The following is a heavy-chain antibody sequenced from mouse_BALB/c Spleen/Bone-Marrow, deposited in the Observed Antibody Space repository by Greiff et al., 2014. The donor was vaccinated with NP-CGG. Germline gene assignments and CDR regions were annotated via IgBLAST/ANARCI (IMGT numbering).Heavy chain of an antibody. CDR1: GYTFSSYW. D-gene: IGHD2-1*01. CDR3: ARNGNSPAWFAY. V-gene: IGHV1-9*01. CDR2: ILPGSGST. Sequence: QVQLQQSGAELMKPGASVKISRKATGYTFSSYWIEWVKQRPGHGLEWIGEILPGSGSTNYNEKFKGKATFTADTSSNTAYMQLSSLTSEDSAFYYCARNGNSPAWFAYWGQGTLVTVSA. J-gene: IGHJ3*01.